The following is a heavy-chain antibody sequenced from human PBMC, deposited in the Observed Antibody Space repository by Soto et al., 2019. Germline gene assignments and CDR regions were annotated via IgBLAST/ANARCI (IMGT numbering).Heavy chain of an antibody. CDR1: GFTFSNYS. V-gene: IGHV3-48*02. D-gene: IGHD3-22*01. CDR2: ISSGGSSI. CDR3: ARDPYYYDNSGYYPKDY. J-gene: IGHJ4*02. Sequence: GGSLRLSCAASGFTFSNYSMNWVRQAPGKGLEWVSYISSGGSSIRYADSVKGRFTISRDNAKNSLYLQMNSLRDEDTAVYYCARDPYYYDNSGYYPKDYWGQGTLVTVSS.